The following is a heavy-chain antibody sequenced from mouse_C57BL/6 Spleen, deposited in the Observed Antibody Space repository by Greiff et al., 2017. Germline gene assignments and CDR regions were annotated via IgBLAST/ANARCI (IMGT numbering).Heavy chain of an antibody. J-gene: IGHJ4*01. CDR3: AKSGGLEAMDY. D-gene: IGHD2-4*01. V-gene: IGHV2-5*01. Sequence: VKLMESGPGLVQPSQCLSITCTVSGFSLTSYGVPWVRQSPGKGLEWLGVIWRGGSTDYNAAFMSRLSITKDNSKSQVFLKRNRLQADDTAIYYGAKSGGLEAMDYWGQGTSVTVSS. CDR1: GFSLTSYG. CDR2: IWRGGST.